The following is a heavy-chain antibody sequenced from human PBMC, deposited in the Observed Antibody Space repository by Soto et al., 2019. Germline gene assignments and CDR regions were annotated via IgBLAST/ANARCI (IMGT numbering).Heavy chain of an antibody. J-gene: IGHJ4*02. D-gene: IGHD3-9*01. CDR2: IGTAGDT. V-gene: IGHV3-13*01. Sequence: PGGSLRLSCAASGFTFSSYDMHWVRQATGKGLEWVSAIGTAGDTYYPGSVKGRFTISRENAKNSLYLQMNSLRAGDTAVYYCARAITYYDILTGSDRKYYFDYWGQGTLVTVSS. CDR1: GFTFSSYD. CDR3: ARAITYYDILTGSDRKYYFDY.